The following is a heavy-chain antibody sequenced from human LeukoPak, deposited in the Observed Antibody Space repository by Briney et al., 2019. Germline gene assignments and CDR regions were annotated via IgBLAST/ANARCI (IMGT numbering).Heavy chain of an antibody. V-gene: IGHV3-23*01. D-gene: IGHD5-24*01. J-gene: IGHJ4*02. Sequence: GGSLRLSCAASGFTFTSYAMSRVRQAPGKGLEWVSAISGSGGSTYYADSVKGRFTISRDNSKSTLFLQMNSLRAEDTAVYYCAKDPRVGSRVATPCHWGQGALVTVSS. CDR2: ISGSGGST. CDR1: GFTFTSYA. CDR3: AKDPRVGSRVATPCH.